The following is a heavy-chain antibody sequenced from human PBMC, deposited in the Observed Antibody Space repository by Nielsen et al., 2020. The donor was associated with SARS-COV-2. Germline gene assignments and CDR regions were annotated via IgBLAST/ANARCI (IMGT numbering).Heavy chain of an antibody. V-gene: IGHV1-8*02. D-gene: IGHD3-9*01. CDR2: MNPNRGNT. CDR3: ASCKGDGKYFDCEGFDY. J-gene: IGHJ4*02. CDR1: GYSFTSYE. Sequence: ASVKVSCKASGYSFTSYEINWVRQATGQGLEWMGWMNPNRGNTGYAQKFQGRVTMTRSTSTSTAYMELHSLGSEDTAVYYCASCKGDGKYFDCEGFDYWGQGTLVTVSS.